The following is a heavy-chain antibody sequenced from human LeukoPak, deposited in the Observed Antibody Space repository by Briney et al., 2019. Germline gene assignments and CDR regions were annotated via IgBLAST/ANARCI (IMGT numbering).Heavy chain of an antibody. D-gene: IGHD1-20*01. J-gene: IGHJ1*01. V-gene: IGHV4-4*07. CDR2: IYTSGST. CDR3: ARGPAITRHARYFQH. CDR1: GGSISSYY. Sequence: SETLSLTCTVSGGSISSYYWSWIRQPAGKGLEWIGRIYTSGSTNYNPSLKSRVTMSVDTSKNQFSLKLSSVTAADTAVYYCARGPAITRHARYFQHWGQGTLVTVSS.